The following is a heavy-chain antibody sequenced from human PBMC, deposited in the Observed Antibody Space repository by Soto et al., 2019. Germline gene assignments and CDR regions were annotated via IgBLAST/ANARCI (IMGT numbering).Heavy chain of an antibody. D-gene: IGHD1-26*01. CDR2: IYYSGST. Sequence: LCGGSISSGGYYWSWIRQHPGKGLEWIGYIYYSGSTYYNPSLKSRVTISVDTSKNQFSLKLSSVTAADTAVYYCARVQGGSLRENWFDPWGQGTLVTVSS. V-gene: IGHV4-31*02. J-gene: IGHJ5*02. CDR3: ARVQGGSLRENWFDP. CDR1: GGSISSGGYY.